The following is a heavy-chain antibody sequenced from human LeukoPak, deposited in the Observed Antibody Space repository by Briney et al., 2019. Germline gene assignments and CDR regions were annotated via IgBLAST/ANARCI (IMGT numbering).Heavy chain of an antibody. CDR1: GGSISSGDHY. D-gene: IGHD5-12*01. Sequence: SQTLSLTCTVSGGSISSGDHYWSWIRQPPGKGLEWIGYIYYSGSTYYNPSLKSRVTISVDTSKNQFSLKLSSVTAADTAVYYCARGGLVASYFDYWGQGTLVTVSS. J-gene: IGHJ4*02. V-gene: IGHV4-30-4*01. CDR3: ARGGLVASYFDY. CDR2: IYYSGST.